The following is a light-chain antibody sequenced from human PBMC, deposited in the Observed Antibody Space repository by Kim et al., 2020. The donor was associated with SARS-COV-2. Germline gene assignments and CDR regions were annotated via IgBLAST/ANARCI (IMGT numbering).Light chain of an antibody. CDR1: NSDTKT. Sequence: PGQTATITKGETNSDTKTVHCYQRRPGQVPMLVIYYDRDRPSGIPERFSGSNSGDAATLTITRVEAEDEADYYCQVWDSDTDHRVFGPGTKVTVL. CDR2: YDR. J-gene: IGLJ1*01. V-gene: IGLV3-21*04. CDR3: QVWDSDTDHRV.